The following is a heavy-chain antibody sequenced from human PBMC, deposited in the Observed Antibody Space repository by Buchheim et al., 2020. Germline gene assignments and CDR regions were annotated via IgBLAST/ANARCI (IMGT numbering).Heavy chain of an antibody. V-gene: IGHV3-23*01. D-gene: IGHD3-10*02. CDR3: AKSFVRGMDP. J-gene: IGHJ5*02. Sequence: EVQLLESGGGLVQPGGSLRLSCTASGFTFSNYVMTWVRQAPGKGLEWLSAISGSGGSTYYADSVKGRFAISRDNSKNTLYLHLNSLRVEDTAVYYCAKSFVRGMDPWGQGTL. CDR1: GFTFSNYV. CDR2: ISGSGGST.